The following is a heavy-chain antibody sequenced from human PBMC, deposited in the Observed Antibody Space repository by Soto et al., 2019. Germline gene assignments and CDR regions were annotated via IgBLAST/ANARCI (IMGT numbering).Heavy chain of an antibody. V-gene: IGHV5-51*01. CDR1: GYIFTDYW. CDR2: IYPRDSDT. CDR3: ARHIYASGNYSPYYFGY. Sequence: PGESLKISCNTSGYIFTDYWISWVRQMPGKGLEWMGIIYPRDSDTRYSPSFQGQVTISADKSISTAYLQWDTLKASDSATYYCARHIYASGNYSPYYFGYWGQGTLVTVSS. D-gene: IGHD3-10*01. J-gene: IGHJ4*02.